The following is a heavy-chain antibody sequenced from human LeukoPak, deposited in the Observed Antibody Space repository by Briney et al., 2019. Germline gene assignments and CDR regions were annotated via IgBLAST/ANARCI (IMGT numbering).Heavy chain of an antibody. CDR3: ARDGYGSGSTLCY. CDR2: ISSSSSYI. Sequence: GGSLRLSCTASGFTFSGAAMHWVRQAPGKGLEWVSSISSSSSYIYYADSVKGRFTISRDNAKNSLYLQMNSLRAEDTAVYYCARDGYGSGSTLCYWGQGTLVTVSS. D-gene: IGHD3-10*01. J-gene: IGHJ4*02. CDR1: GFTFSGAA. V-gene: IGHV3-21*01.